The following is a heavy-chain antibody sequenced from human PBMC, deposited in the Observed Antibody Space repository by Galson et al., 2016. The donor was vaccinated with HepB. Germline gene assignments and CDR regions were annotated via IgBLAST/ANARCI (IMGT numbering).Heavy chain of an antibody. Sequence: SLRLSCAGSGFTFSNSAMSWVRQAPGKGLEWVSSISGSGTSTYYADFVKGRFTISRGGSRNMLYLQMNSLRAEDTAVYYCASDIQANYYASGSYYGGYYYYGMDVWGQGTMVTVSS. CDR3: ASDIQANYYASGSYYGGYYYYGMDV. J-gene: IGHJ6*02. CDR1: GFTFSNSA. V-gene: IGHV3-23*01. D-gene: IGHD3-10*01. CDR2: ISGSGTST.